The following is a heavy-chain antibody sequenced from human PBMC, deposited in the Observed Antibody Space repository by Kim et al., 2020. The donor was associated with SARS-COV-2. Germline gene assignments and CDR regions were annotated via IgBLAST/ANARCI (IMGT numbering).Heavy chain of an antibody. CDR2: IWYDGSNK. CDR1: GFTFSSYG. V-gene: IGHV3-33*01. CDR3: ARETPSGYDILTGPLGW. J-gene: IGHJ3*01. D-gene: IGHD3-9*01. Sequence: GGSLRLSCAASGFTFSSYGMHWVRQAPGKGLEWVAVIWYDGSNKYYADSVKGRFTISRDNSKNTLYLQMNSLRAEDTAVYYCARETPSGYDILTGPLGWWGQGTMVTVSS.